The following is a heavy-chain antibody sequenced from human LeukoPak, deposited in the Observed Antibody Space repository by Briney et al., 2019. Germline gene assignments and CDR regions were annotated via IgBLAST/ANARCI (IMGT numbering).Heavy chain of an antibody. CDR1: GGSISNYY. J-gene: IGHJ3*02. V-gene: IGHV4-59*01. CDR3: ARVYGDYSDAFDI. D-gene: IGHD4-17*01. Sequence: PSETLSLTCTVSGGSISNYYWSWIRQPPGKGLEWIGYIYYSGSTNYNPSLKSRVTISVDTSKNQFSLKLSSVTAADTAVYYCARVYGDYSDAFDIWGQGTMVTVSS. CDR2: IYYSGST.